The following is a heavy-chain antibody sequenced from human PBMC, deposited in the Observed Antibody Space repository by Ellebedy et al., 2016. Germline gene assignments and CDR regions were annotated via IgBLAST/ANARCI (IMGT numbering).Heavy chain of an antibody. Sequence: SETLSLXXSVSGGSLSSYYWSWIRQPAGTGLEWIGRIYNTGSTNYNPSLKSRLTMSVDTSKNQFSLKLKSVTAADTGIYYCARANWELGDAFDIWGQGTKVTGS. V-gene: IGHV4-4*07. D-gene: IGHD7-27*01. CDR1: GGSLSSYY. J-gene: IGHJ3*02. CDR2: IYNTGST. CDR3: ARANWELGDAFDI.